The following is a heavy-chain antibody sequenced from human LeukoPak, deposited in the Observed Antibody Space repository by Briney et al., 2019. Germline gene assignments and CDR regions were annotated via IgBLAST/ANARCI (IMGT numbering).Heavy chain of an antibody. J-gene: IGHJ6*02. CDR1: GFTFDDHA. D-gene: IGHD2-21*01. Sequence: GGSLRLSCVASGFTFDDHAMHWVRQAPGKGLEWVSSISWYSGNIGYEDSVKGRFSISRDNAKNTLYLEMNSLRTDDTALYFCARDVWRRAFYYAMDVWGQGTTVAVSS. CDR2: ISWYSGNI. CDR3: ARDVWRRAFYYAMDV. V-gene: IGHV3-9*01.